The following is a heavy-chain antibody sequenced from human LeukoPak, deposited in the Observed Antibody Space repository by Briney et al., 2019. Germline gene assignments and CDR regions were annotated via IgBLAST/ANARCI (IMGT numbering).Heavy chain of an antibody. CDR2: ISGSGGST. CDR3: ASFISPHDAFDI. V-gene: IGHV3-23*01. CDR1: GFTFSSYA. Sequence: GGSLRLSCAASGFTFSSYAMSWVRQAPGKGLEWVSAISGSGGSTYYADSVKGRFTISRDNSRNTLYLQMNSLRAEDTAVYYCASFISPHDAFDIWGQGTMVTVSS. J-gene: IGHJ3*02.